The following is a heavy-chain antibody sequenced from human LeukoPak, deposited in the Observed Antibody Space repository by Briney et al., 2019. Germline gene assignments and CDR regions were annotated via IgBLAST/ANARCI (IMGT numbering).Heavy chain of an antibody. D-gene: IGHD6-13*01. CDR1: GFTFSSYG. CDR3: AKQVASSWYFDY. Sequence: GGSLRLSCAASGFTFSSYGRHWVRQAPGKGLEWVAVIWYDGSNKYYADSVKGRFTISRDNSKNTLYLQMNSLRAEDTAVYYCAKQVASSWYFDYWGQGTLVTVSS. J-gene: IGHJ4*02. CDR2: IWYDGSNK. V-gene: IGHV3-33*06.